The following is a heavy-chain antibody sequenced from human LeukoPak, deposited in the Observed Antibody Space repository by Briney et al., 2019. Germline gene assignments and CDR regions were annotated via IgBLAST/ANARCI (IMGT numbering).Heavy chain of an antibody. CDR3: ARDFEEYYYDRSGYIGY. V-gene: IGHV3-7*01. CDR2: IKQDGSEK. D-gene: IGHD3-22*01. J-gene: IGHJ4*02. CDR1: GFTFSRHW. Sequence: GGSLRLSCAASGFTFSRHWMTWVRQAPGKGLEWVANIKQDGSEKYYVDSVKGRFTISRDNAKNSLYLQMNSLRAEDTAVYYCARDFEEYYYDRSGYIGYWGQGTLVIVSS.